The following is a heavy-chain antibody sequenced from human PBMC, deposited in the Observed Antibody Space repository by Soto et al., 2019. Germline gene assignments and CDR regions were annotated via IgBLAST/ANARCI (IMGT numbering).Heavy chain of an antibody. D-gene: IGHD6-19*01. J-gene: IGHJ4*02. CDR1: GFTFSSYG. CDR2: ISYDGSNK. Sequence: QVQLVESGGGVVQPGRSLRLSCAASGFTFSSYGMHWVRQAPGKGLEWVAVISYDGSNKYYADSVKGRFTISRDNSKNTLYLHMNRLRAEDTAVYYCAKDVQWLVRWYFGYWGQGTLVTVSS. V-gene: IGHV3-30*18. CDR3: AKDVQWLVRWYFGY.